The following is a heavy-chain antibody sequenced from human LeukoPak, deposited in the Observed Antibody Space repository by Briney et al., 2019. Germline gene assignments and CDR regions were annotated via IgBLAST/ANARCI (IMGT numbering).Heavy chain of an antibody. CDR2: IRYDGSNK. Sequence: GGSLRLSCAASGFTVSSNYMTWVRQAPGKGLEWVAFIRYDGSNKYYADSVKGRFTISRDNSKNTLYLQMNSLRAEDTAVYYCAKDTGERLGILTGYYKSRKSYFDYWGQGTLVTVSS. V-gene: IGHV3-30*02. D-gene: IGHD3-9*01. CDR1: GFTVSSNY. CDR3: AKDTGERLGILTGYYKSRKSYFDY. J-gene: IGHJ4*02.